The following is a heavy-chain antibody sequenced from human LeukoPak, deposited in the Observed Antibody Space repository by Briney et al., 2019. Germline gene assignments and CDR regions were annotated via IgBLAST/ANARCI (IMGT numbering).Heavy chain of an antibody. D-gene: IGHD5-18*01. V-gene: IGHV3-30*18. J-gene: IGHJ4*02. Sequence: GRSLRLSCAASGFTFSSYGMHWVRQAQGKGLEWVAVISYDGSNKYYADSVKGRFTISRDNSKNTLYLQMNSLRAEDTAVYYCAKDPKLRFRYSYGNGPADYWGQGTLVTVSS. CDR3: AKDPKLRFRYSYGNGPADY. CDR2: ISYDGSNK. CDR1: GFTFSSYG.